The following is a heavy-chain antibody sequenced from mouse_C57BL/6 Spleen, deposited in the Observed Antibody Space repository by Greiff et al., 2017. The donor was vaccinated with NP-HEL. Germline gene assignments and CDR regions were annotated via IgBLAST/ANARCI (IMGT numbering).Heavy chain of an antibody. CDR3: ARGGTTAHYAMDY. J-gene: IGHJ4*01. CDR1: GYTFTSYW. D-gene: IGHD1-2*01. V-gene: IGHV1-69*01. CDR2: LDPSDSYT. Sequence: QVQLQQPGAELVMPGASVKLSCKASGYTFTSYWMRWVKQRPGQGLEWIGELDPSDSYTNYNQKFKGKSTLTVDKSSSTAYMQLSSLTSEDSAVYYCARGGTTAHYAMDYWGQGTSVTVSS.